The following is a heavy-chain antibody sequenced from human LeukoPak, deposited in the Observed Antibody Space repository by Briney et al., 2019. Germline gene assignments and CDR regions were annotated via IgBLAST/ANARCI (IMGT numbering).Heavy chain of an antibody. J-gene: IGHJ4*02. CDR1: GFTFSDYY. V-gene: IGHV3-11*06. Sequence: GGSLRLSCAASGFTFSDYYMSWIRQAPGKGLEWVPYISSSSSYTNYADSVKGRFTISRDNAKNSLYLQMNSLRAEDTAVCYCARNYYDSSAYYYFDYWGQGTLVTVSS. CDR2: ISSSSSYT. CDR3: ARNYYDSSAYYYFDY. D-gene: IGHD3-22*01.